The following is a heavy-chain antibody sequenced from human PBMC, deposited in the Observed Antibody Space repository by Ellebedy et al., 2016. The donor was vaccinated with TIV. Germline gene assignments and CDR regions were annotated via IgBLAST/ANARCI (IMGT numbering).Heavy chain of an antibody. CDR2: IRSDGSDA. CDR3: ARRGYSYENELDN. D-gene: IGHD5-18*01. V-gene: IGHV3-30*02. Sequence: GGSLRLSCGASGFTFSGYGMHWVRQGPGKGLEWVGFIRSDGSDADYAESVKGRFTISRDNSRNTLFLQMKNLRPEDTALYYCARRGYSYENELDNWGQGTLVTVSS. CDR1: GFTFSGYG. J-gene: IGHJ4*02.